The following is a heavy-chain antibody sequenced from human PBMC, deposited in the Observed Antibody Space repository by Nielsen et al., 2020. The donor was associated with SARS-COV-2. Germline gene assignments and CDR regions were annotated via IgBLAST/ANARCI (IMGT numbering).Heavy chain of an antibody. CDR3: VRLNRRILTPLALASLRFDY. CDR2: INYSGIT. V-gene: IGHV4-39*02. D-gene: IGHD3-3*02. Sequence: SETLSLTSNVSGGSMSNSDYSWALSRQPPGKGLQWIGSINYSGITYYNPPLKSRVTMSVDTYKNNFTLRLISVTAADTAVYYCVRLNRRILTPLALASLRFDYWGQGSLVTVSS. CDR1: GGSMSNSDYS. J-gene: IGHJ4*02.